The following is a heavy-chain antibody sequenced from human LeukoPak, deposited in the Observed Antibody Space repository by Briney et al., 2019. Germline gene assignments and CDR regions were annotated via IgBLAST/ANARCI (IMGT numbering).Heavy chain of an antibody. Sequence: SETLSLTCTVSGGSISSYYWSWIRQPPGKGLEWIGYIYYSGSTNYNPSLKSRVTISVDTSKNQFSLKLSSVTAADTAVYYCARLQSQQLVMGDGFDYWGQGTLVTVSS. CDR1: GGSISSYY. CDR3: ARLQSQQLVMGDGFDY. CDR2: IYYSGST. J-gene: IGHJ4*02. D-gene: IGHD6-13*01. V-gene: IGHV4-59*08.